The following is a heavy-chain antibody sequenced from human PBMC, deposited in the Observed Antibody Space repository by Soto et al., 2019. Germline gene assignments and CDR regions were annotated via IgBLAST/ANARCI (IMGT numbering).Heavy chain of an antibody. CDR2: INPANGDT. D-gene: IGHD3-10*01. CDR1: GYTFTTYP. V-gene: IGHV1-3*01. Sequence: ASVKVSCKPSGYTFTTYPIHWVRQAPGQSLEWMGWINPANGDTGYSQNFQGRVTITRDASASTAYMELSSLRSEDTAVYYCARKDYYGSGIYYFDYWGQGTLVPVSS. CDR3: ARKDYYGSGIYYFDY. J-gene: IGHJ4*02.